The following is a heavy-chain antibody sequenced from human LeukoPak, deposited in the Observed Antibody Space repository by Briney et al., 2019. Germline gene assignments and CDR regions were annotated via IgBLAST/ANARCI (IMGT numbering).Heavy chain of an antibody. J-gene: IGHJ5*02. CDR3: GRDRGGNFDWDWFDP. D-gene: IGHD3-9*01. CDR2: IYYTGTT. V-gene: IGHV4-59*01. CDR1: GGSMNSDY. Sequence: PSETLSLTCTVSGGSMNSDYGNWIRQPPGKGLGWVGYIYYTGTTTYNPSLKSRRTISIGTAKNQLSLKLTSVTAADTAVYYCGRDRGGNFDWDWFDPWRQGSLVAVPS.